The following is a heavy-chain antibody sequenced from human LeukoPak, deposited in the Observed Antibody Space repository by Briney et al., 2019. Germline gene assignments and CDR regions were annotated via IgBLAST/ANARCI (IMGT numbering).Heavy chain of an antibody. CDR1: GFTFSSYW. V-gene: IGHV3-7*01. J-gene: IGHJ4*02. CDR3: ARGGAVADDFIDY. D-gene: IGHD6-19*01. CDR2: IKKDGSEK. Sequence: GGSLRLSCAASGFTFSSYWMSWVRQAPGKGLEWVANIKKDGSEKYYVDSVKGRFTISRDNAKTSLYLQMNSLRAEDTAVYYCARGGAVADDFIDYWGQGTLVTVSS.